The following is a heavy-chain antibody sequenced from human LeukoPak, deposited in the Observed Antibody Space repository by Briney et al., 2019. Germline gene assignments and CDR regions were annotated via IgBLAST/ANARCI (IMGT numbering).Heavy chain of an antibody. CDR2: ISYSGST. V-gene: IGHV4-59*12. CDR3: ARAEVLEWLLEDAFDI. Sequence: SETLSLTCTVSGVSISTYSWSWIRQPPGKGLEWIGYISYSGSTSYNPSLRSRVTISVDTSKNQFSLKLSSVTAADTAVYYCARAEVLEWLLEDAFDIWGQGTMVTVSS. CDR1: GVSISTYS. J-gene: IGHJ3*02. D-gene: IGHD3-3*01.